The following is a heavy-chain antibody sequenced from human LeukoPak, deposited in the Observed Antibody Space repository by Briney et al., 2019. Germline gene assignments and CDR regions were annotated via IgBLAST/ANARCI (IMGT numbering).Heavy chain of an antibody. CDR3: ARVGGLVDYFDY. CDR2: IYYSGST. V-gene: IGHV4-59*01. J-gene: IGHJ4*02. Sequence: SETLSLTCTVSGVSISSYYWSWIRQPPGKGLEWVGYIYYSGSTNYNPSLKSRVTISVDTSKSQSSLKLSSVTAADTAVYYCARVGGLVDYFDYWGQGTLVTVSS. D-gene: IGHD1-26*01. CDR1: GVSISSYY.